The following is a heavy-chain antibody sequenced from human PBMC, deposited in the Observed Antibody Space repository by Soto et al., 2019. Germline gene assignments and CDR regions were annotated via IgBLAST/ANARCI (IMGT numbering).Heavy chain of an antibody. CDR3: AKDGSLTEN. CDR2: ITGNGHNT. Sequence: LRLSCAASGFTFSSYAMTWVRQAPGKGLQWVSTITGNGHNTYYADSVKGRFTISRDNSKNTLDLQMNSLRDEDTALYYCAKDGSLTENWGQGTMVTVSS. CDR1: GFTFSSYA. D-gene: IGHD1-20*01. J-gene: IGHJ3*01. V-gene: IGHV3-23*01.